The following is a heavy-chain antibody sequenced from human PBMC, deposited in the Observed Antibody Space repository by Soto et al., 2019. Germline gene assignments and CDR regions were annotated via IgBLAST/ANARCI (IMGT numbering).Heavy chain of an antibody. CDR2: IIPTFGTA. CDR3: ASGPITMIVVTTPKTLVY. Sequence: SVKVSCKASGGTFSSYAISWVRQAPGQGLEWMGGIIPTFGTANYAQKFQGRVTITADESTSTAYMELSSLRSEDTAVYYCASGPITMIVVTTPKTLVYWGQGTLVTVSS. V-gene: IGHV1-69*13. D-gene: IGHD3-22*01. J-gene: IGHJ4*02. CDR1: GGTFSSYA.